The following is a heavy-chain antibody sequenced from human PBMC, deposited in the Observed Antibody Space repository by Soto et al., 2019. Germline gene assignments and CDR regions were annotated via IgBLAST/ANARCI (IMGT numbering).Heavy chain of an antibody. D-gene: IGHD6-19*01. CDR2: LSYDGDDE. CDR3: ARGPDTSGFIYYYAMDV. Sequence: GGSLSLSCAASGFTFRDYAMHWVRQAPGKGLEWVTLLSYDGDDEYYADSVRGRFTISRDNSKSTLYLLMNNLGAEDTAVYYCARGPDTSGFIYYYAMDVWGQGTTVTVSS. CDR1: GFTFRDYA. V-gene: IGHV3-30-3*01. J-gene: IGHJ6*02.